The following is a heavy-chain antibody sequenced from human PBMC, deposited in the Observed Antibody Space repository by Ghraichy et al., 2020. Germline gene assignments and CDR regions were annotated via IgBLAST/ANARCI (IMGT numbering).Heavy chain of an antibody. CDR1: GYTFTGYY. J-gene: IGHJ4*02. V-gene: IGHV1-2*02. CDR3: ARVSKVIATNDY. CDR2: INPNSGGT. Sequence: ASVKVSCKASGYTFTGYYMHWVRQAPGQGLEWMGWINPNSGGTNYAQKFQGRVTMTRDTSISTAYMELSRLRSDDTAVYYCARVSKVIATNDYWGQGTLVTVSS. D-gene: IGHD2-21*01.